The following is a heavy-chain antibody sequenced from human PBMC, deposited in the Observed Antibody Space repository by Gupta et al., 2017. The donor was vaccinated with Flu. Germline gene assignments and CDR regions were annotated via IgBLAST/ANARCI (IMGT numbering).Heavy chain of an antibody. CDR3: ARLGVTIFGVVSPHHVY. CDR1: GYTFTGYY. V-gene: IGHV1-2*02. D-gene: IGHD3-3*01. Sequence: QVQLVQSRAEVKKPGASVKVSCTASGYTFTGYYMQWVRQAPGQGLEWMGWINPNSGGTNYAQKFQGRVTMTRDTSISTAYMELSRLRSDDTAVYYCARLGVTIFGVVSPHHVYWGQGTLVTVSS. J-gene: IGHJ4*02. CDR2: INPNSGGT.